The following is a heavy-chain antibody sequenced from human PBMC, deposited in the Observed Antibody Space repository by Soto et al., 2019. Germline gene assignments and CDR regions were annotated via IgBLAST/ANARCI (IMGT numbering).Heavy chain of an antibody. CDR3: ARGVGSGTYYNQYNWFDP. Sequence: TSVKVSCEASGDSYTNYGISWVRQAPGQGLEWMGWINTYNGNTNHAQKLQGRVTMATDTSTSTAYMELRSLRSDDTAVYYCARGVGSGTYYNQYNWFDPWGQGTLVTVSS. CDR2: INTYNGNT. CDR1: GDSYTNYG. J-gene: IGHJ5*02. V-gene: IGHV1-18*01. D-gene: IGHD3-10*01.